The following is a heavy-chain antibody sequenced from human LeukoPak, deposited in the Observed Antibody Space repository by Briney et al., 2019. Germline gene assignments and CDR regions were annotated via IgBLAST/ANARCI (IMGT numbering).Heavy chain of an antibody. Sequence: ASVKVSCKASGYTFTSYYMHWVRQAPGQGLEWMGIINPSGGSTSYAQKFQGRVTMTRGMSTSTVYMELSSLRSEDTAVYYCARTLTRAYSSSWYPNWFDPWGQGTLVTVSS. CDR2: INPSGGST. J-gene: IGHJ5*02. CDR3: ARTLTRAYSSSWYPNWFDP. V-gene: IGHV1-46*01. D-gene: IGHD6-13*01. CDR1: GYTFTSYY.